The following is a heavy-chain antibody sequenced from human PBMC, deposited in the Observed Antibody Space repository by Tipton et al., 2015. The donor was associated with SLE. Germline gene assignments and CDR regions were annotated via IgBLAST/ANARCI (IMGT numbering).Heavy chain of an antibody. CDR1: GASISTYY. D-gene: IGHD6-19*01. J-gene: IGHJ3*02. CDR3: ARRHIAVGRGAFDI. V-gene: IGHV4-59*08. CDR2: IFSIGST. Sequence: QLVQSGAEVKPSETLSLTCSVSGASISTYYWGWIRQPPGKGLEWIGNIFSIGSTKYNPSPKSRVTISLDTSKKQFSLRLTSVTAADTAVYYCARRHIAVGRGAFDIWGHGTMVTVSS.